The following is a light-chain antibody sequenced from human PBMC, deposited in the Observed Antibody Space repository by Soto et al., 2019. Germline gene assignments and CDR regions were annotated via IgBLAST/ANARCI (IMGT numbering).Light chain of an antibody. CDR2: EVT. J-gene: IGLJ1*01. CDR1: HNDIGTYDY. V-gene: IGLV2-14*01. Sequence: QSVLTQPTSVSGSPGQSITISCTGNHNDIGTYDYVSWYQQHPGRAPRLIIYEVTNRPSGVSDRLSGSKSGNTASLTISGLQAEDEADYYCSSYTSSSTYVFGVGTKVTVL. CDR3: SSYTSSSTYV.